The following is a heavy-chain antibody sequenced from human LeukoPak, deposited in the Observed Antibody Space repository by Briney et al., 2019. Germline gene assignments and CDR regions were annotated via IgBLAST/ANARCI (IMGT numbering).Heavy chain of an antibody. CDR1: GYTFTSYA. V-gene: IGHV1-3*01. Sequence: GASVKVSRKASGYTFTSYAMHWVGQAPGQRLEWMGWINAGNGNTKYSQKFQGRVTITRDTSASTAYMELSSLRSEDTAVYYCAVEVLLKARGAFDIWGQGTMVTVSS. CDR3: AVEVLLKARGAFDI. D-gene: IGHD3-10*01. CDR2: INAGNGNT. J-gene: IGHJ3*02.